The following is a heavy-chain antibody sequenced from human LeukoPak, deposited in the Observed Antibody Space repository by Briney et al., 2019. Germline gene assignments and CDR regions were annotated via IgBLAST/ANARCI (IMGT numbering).Heavy chain of an antibody. J-gene: IGHJ4*02. D-gene: IGHD2-2*01. Sequence: GGSFRLYCAASGFTFIDYAMNLARQAPGKCLQYASSTSSGGSYISYADSVKGRFTVSRDNAKDSLFLQMRCLRDEDTAVYYCARGPALYCTSSSCLDGVDWGQGTLVSVSS. CDR1: GFTFIDYA. CDR2: TSSGGSYI. CDR3: ARGPALYCTSSSCLDGVD. V-gene: IGHV3-21*01.